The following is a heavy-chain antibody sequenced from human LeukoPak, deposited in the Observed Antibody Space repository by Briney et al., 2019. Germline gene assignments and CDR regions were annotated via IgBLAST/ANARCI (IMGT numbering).Heavy chain of an antibody. D-gene: IGHD1-26*01. CDR1: GGSINGYY. Sequence: SETLSLTCTVSGGSINGYYWTWIRQPPGKGLEWIGYIYYSGSTNYNPSLKSRVTISIATSKKQFSLKLSSVTAADTAVYYCARSGSYYDNWFDPWGQGTLVTVSS. V-gene: IGHV4-59*08. CDR3: ARSGSYYDNWFDP. CDR2: IYYSGST. J-gene: IGHJ5*02.